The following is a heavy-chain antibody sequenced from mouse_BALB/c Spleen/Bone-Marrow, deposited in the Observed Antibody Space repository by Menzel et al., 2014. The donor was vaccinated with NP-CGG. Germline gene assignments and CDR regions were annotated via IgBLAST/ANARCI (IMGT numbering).Heavy chain of an antibody. J-gene: IGHJ4*01. CDR1: GYAFXDRW. CDR2: IDTSDSYT. CDR3: ARGGDDFSLDY. D-gene: IGHD2-4*01. V-gene: IGHV1-69*01. Sequence: LVESGTELVMPGASVKMSCKASGYAFXDRWIHWVKQRPGQGLEWIGAIDTSDSYTNYNQKFKGKATLTVDESSSTAYIHLSSLTSEDSAVYYCARGGDDFSLDYWGQRTSVTVSS.